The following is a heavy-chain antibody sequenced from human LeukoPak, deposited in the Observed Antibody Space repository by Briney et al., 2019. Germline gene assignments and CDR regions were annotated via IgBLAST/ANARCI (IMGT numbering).Heavy chain of an antibody. J-gene: IGHJ4*02. Sequence: PGGSLRLSCAASGFTFSSDAMSWVRQAPGKGLEWVSAISDSGGSTYYTNSVKGRFTISRDNSKNTLYLQMNSLRAEDTAVYYCAKDRWLSSSGQSDYWGQGNLVTVSS. CDR3: AKDRWLSSSGQSDY. CDR2: ISDSGGST. V-gene: IGHV3-23*01. CDR1: GFTFSSDA. D-gene: IGHD3-22*01.